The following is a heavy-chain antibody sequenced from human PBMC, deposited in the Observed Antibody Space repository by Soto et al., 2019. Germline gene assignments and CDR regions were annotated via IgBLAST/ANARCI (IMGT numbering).Heavy chain of an antibody. V-gene: IGHV1-69*13. J-gene: IGHJ5*02. CDR3: ARDHNNWFDP. Sequence: SVKASCKASGGTFSSYAISWVRQAPGQGLEWMGGIIPIFGTANYAQKFQGRVTITADESTSTAYMELRSLRSDDTAVYYCARDHNNWFDPWGQGTLVTVSS. CDR2: IIPIFGTA. CDR1: GGTFSSYA.